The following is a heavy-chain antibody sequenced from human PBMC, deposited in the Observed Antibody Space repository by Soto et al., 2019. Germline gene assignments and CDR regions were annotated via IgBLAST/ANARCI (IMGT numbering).Heavy chain of an antibody. Sequence: QVQLQESGPGLVKPSQTLSLTCTVSGGSISSGGYYWIWIRQPPGKGLEWIGYIYYIGSSYYDPSLKSRIAISVDTSKNQFSMKLSCVIAADTAVYYCARYGSSTSCSWRDFDNWGQGALVTVS. CDR2: IYYIGSS. D-gene: IGHD2-2*01. V-gene: IGHV4-31*03. CDR3: ARYGSSTSCSWRDFDN. J-gene: IGHJ4*02. CDR1: GGSISSGGYY.